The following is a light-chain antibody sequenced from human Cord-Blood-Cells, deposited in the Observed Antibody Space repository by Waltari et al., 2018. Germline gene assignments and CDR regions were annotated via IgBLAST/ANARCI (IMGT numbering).Light chain of an antibody. Sequence: QSALTQPASASGSPGLSITSSCTGNSSDVGGYHFVSWYQQHPGKAPTRMFYDVSNRPSGFSNRFSGSKSGNAASLTISGLQAEDEADYYCSSYTSSSSYVFGTGTKVTAL. V-gene: IGLV2-14*01. CDR1: SSDVGGYHF. CDR3: SSYTSSSSYV. J-gene: IGLJ1*01. CDR2: DVS.